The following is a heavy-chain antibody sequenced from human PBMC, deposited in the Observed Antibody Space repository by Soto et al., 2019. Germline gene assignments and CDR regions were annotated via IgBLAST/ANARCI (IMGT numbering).Heavy chain of an antibody. D-gene: IGHD6-13*01. CDR3: VRAAGIAAAGSVPFDY. J-gene: IGHJ4*02. Sequence: PSETLSLTCAVYGGSFSGYYWSWIRQPPGKGLEWIGEINHSGSTNYNPSLKSRVTISVDTSKNQFSLKLSSVTAADTAVYYCVRAAGIAAAGSVPFDYWGQGTLVTVSS. V-gene: IGHV4-34*01. CDR1: GGSFSGYY. CDR2: INHSGST.